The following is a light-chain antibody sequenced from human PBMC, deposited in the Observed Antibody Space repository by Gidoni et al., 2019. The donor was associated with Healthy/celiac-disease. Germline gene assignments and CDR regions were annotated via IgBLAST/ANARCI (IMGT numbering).Light chain of an antibody. J-gene: IGKJ1*01. Sequence: DIHMTQSPSTLSASVGDRVTITCRASQSISSWLAWYQQKPGKAPKPLIYKASSLESGVPSRFSGSGSGTEFTLTISSLQPDDFATYYCQQYNSYSRTFGQGTKVEIK. CDR2: KAS. CDR1: QSISSW. CDR3: QQYNSYSRT. V-gene: IGKV1-5*03.